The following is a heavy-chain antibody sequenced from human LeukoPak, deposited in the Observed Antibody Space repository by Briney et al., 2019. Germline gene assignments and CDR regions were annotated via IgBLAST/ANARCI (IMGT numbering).Heavy chain of an antibody. D-gene: IGHD1-26*01. J-gene: IGHJ4*02. CDR1: GDSLSNHY. CDR2: IFYSGNT. Sequence: SETLSLTCTVSGDSLSNHYWSWIRQPPGKGLVWIGYIFYSGNTHYNPSLKSRVTMSVDTSKNQFSLRLSSVTPADTAVYYCARDRGEGIVGTFDYWGQGTLVTVSS. V-gene: IGHV4-59*11. CDR3: ARDRGEGIVGTFDY.